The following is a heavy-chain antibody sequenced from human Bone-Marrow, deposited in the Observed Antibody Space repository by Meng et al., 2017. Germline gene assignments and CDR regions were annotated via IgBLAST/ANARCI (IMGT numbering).Heavy chain of an antibody. CDR2: ISSSSSYI. Sequence: VLCVVLAGSCVQPGGSLRLSCAASGFAISGYYMSWIRQASGKGLECVSYISSSSSYIYYADSVKGRFTISRDNAKNSLYLQMNSLRAEDTAVYYCARDVRYFDWLSSGPFDYWGQGTLVTVSS. J-gene: IGHJ4*02. CDR1: GFAISGYY. CDR3: ARDVRYFDWLSSGPFDY. V-gene: IGHV3-11*06. D-gene: IGHD3-9*01.